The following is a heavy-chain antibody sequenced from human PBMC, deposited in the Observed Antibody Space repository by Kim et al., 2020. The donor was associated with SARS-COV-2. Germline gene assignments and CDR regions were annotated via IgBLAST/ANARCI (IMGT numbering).Heavy chain of an antibody. D-gene: IGHD3-10*01. J-gene: IGHJ6*02. CDR2: ISYDGSNK. CDR3: AKPTMVRGGGSYYGMDV. V-gene: IGHV3-30*18. CDR1: GFTFSSYG. Sequence: GGSLRLSCAASGFTFSSYGMHWVRQAPGKGLEWVAVISYDGSNKYYADSVKGRFTISRDNSKNTLYLQMNSLRAEDTAVYYCAKPTMVRGGGSYYGMDVWGQGTTVTVSS.